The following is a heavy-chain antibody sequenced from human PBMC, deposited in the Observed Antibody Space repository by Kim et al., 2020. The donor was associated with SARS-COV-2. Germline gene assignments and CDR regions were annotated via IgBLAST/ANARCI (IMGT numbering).Heavy chain of an antibody. CDR3: ARAGYYDSTDYYTYDAFDI. CDR2: INAGTGNT. V-gene: IGHV1-3*01. Sequence: ASVKVSCKAFGYTFTTYAIHWVRQAPGQRLEWMGWINAGTGNTKSSQKFQGRVTITRDPSASTAYMELSSLRSEDTAVYYCARAGYYDSTDYYTYDAFDIWGQGTMVTVSS. J-gene: IGHJ3*02. CDR1: GYTFTTYA. D-gene: IGHD3-22*01.